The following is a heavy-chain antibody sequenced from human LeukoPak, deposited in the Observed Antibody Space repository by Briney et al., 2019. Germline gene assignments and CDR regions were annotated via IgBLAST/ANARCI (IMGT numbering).Heavy chain of an antibody. Sequence: SGGSLRLSCTTPKFNFHTYGLTWVRQAPGKELEWVSSISGSGGSTQYAASVQGRFTISRDNSKNTLYLQMNSLRAEDTAVYYCAKDPNGDYIGAFDIWGQGTMVTVSS. CDR3: AKDPNGDYIGAFDI. CDR2: ISGSGGST. D-gene: IGHD4-17*01. CDR1: KFNFHTYG. V-gene: IGHV3-23*01. J-gene: IGHJ3*02.